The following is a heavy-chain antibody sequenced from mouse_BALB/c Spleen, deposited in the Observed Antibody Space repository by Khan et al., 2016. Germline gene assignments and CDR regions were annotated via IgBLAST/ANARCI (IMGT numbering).Heavy chain of an antibody. J-gene: IGHJ2*01. CDR3: ARHYRDDFDY. CDR2: INPNSGYT. CDR1: GYTFTTYW. D-gene: IGHD2-14*01. V-gene: IGHV1-7*01. Sequence: QVQLQQSGAELAKPGASVKMSCKASGYTFTTYWMPWVKQRSGQGLEWIGYINPNSGYTKSNQKFKDTTTLTADKSSSTAYIQLSSLTSEDSAVYYLARHYRDDFDYWGQGTTLTVSS.